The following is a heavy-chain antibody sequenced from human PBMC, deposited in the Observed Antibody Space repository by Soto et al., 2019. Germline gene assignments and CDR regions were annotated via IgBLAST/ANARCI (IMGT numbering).Heavy chain of an antibody. J-gene: IGHJ6*02. CDR1: AGAGRGCC. V-gene: IGHV4-34*01. CDR2: INDSGTT. CDR3: ARETSQNVYSHYGMDV. Sequence: LSLTRAVYAGAGRGCCWSCIRQPPGKGLEWIGEINDSGTTNYNPSLKSRVTISADTSKTHFSLRLTSVTAADTAVYYCARETSQNVYSHYGMDVWGQGTTVTVSS.